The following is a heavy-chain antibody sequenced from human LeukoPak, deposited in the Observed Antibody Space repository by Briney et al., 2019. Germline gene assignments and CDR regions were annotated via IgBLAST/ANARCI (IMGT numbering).Heavy chain of an antibody. D-gene: IGHD5-18*01. CDR2: FDVIDAKT. Sequence: ASVKVSCTVSGSSLTELSLYWVRQAPGKGLEWMGGFDVIDAKTFYARKFQGRVTMTEDSSTDTAYMELSSLRSDDTAFYYCAAGRPYSLLDYWGQGTLLTVSS. CDR3: AAGRPYSLLDY. V-gene: IGHV1-24*01. CDR1: GSSLTELS. J-gene: IGHJ4*02.